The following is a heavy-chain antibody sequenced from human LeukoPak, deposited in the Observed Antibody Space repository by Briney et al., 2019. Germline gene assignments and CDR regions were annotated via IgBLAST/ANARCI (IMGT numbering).Heavy chain of an antibody. D-gene: IGHD3-10*01. CDR1: GFTFSSYS. Sequence: PGRSLRLSCAASGFTFSSYSMNWVRQAPGKGLEWVSYISSSSSTIYYADSVKGRLTISRDNAKNSLYLQMNSLRDEDTAVYYCARDSMVRGVIITFDYWGQGTLVTVSS. CDR3: ARDSMVRGVIITFDY. J-gene: IGHJ4*02. CDR2: ISSSSSTI. V-gene: IGHV3-48*02.